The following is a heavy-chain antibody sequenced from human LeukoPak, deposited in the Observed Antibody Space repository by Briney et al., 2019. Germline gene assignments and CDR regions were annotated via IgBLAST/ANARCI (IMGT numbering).Heavy chain of an antibody. CDR1: GFTFSNAW. CDR3: TTRATVTRRYYFDY. J-gene: IGHJ4*02. CDR2: IKSKTDGGTT. Sequence: GGSLRLSCAASGFTFSNAWMSWVRQAPGKGLEWVGRIKSKTDGGTTDYAAPVKGRFTISRDDSKNTLYLQMNSLKTEDTAVYYCTTRATVTRRYYFDYWSQGTLVTVSS. D-gene: IGHD4-17*01. V-gene: IGHV3-15*01.